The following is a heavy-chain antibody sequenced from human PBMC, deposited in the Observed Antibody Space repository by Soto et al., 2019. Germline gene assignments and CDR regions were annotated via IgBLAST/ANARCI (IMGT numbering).Heavy chain of an antibody. Sequence: TGGSLRLSCAASGFPFSRFAIHWVRQAPGKGLVYVAVICFDGGDTYNADSVKGRFSISRDNSKNTLYLQMNSLRAEDTAVYYCVKDAAVGFSAPSSESWGQGTLVTVSS. CDR2: ICFDGGDT. CDR1: GFPFSRFA. CDR3: VKDAAVGFSAPSSES. J-gene: IGHJ5*02. D-gene: IGHD2-15*01. V-gene: IGHV3-64D*06.